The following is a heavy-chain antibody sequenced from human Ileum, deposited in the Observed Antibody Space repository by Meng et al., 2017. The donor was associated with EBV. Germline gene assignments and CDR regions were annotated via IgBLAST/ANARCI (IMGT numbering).Heavy chain of an antibody. Sequence: QLPASGPRLLKPSPTLALTCTVSGDSMSSNSWWNWVRQPPGKGLEWIGDIYHSGDSNYNPSLKSRVTISLDNSNNQFSLTLSSVTAADTAVYYCARDPIPVPGRNFDYWGQGTLVTVSS. CDR3: ARDPIPVPGRNFDY. D-gene: IGHD6-19*01. CDR2: IYHSGDS. V-gene: IGHV4-4*02. J-gene: IGHJ4*02. CDR1: GDSMSSNSW.